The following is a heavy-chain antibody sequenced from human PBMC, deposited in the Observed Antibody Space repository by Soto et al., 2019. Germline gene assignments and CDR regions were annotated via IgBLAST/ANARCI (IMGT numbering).Heavy chain of an antibody. J-gene: IGHJ4*02. CDR1: GYIFTSYG. D-gene: IGHD6-19*01. V-gene: IGHV1-18*01. CDR2: ISAYNGNT. CDR3: ARDTSGFSPYYFDY. Sequence: QVQLVQSGAEVKKPGASVKVSCKASGYIFTSYGISWVRQAPGQGLEWMGWISAYNGNTKYAQKFQGRVTMTTDTSTSTGYMELRSLRSDDTAVYYCARDTSGFSPYYFDYWGQGTLVTVSS.